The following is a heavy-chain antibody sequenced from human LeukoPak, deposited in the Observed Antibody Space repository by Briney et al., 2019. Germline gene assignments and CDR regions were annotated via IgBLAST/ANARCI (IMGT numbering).Heavy chain of an antibody. J-gene: IGHJ4*02. CDR2: ISSSSSYI. D-gene: IGHD3-22*01. V-gene: IGHV3-21*01. CDR1: RFTFSSYS. Sequence: GGSLRLSCAASRFTFSSYSMNWVRQAPGKGLEWVSSISSSSSYIYYADSVKGRFTISRDNAKNSLYLQMNSLRAEDTAVYYCARDGYDSSGYYYRPYFDYWGQGTLVTVSS. CDR3: ARDGYDSSGYYYRPYFDY.